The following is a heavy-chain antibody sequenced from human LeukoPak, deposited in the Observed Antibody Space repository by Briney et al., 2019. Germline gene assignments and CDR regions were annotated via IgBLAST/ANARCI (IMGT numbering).Heavy chain of an antibody. V-gene: IGHV1-2*06. CDR2: INPNSGGT. Sequence: GASVKVSCKASGYTFTGYQIHGVRQAPGQGLEWMGRINPNSGGTNYAQKFQGRVTMTRDTSISTAYMELSGLTSDDTAIYYCARDMVSGGSYSTRFDYWGQGTLVTVSS. CDR3: ARDMVSGGSYSTRFDY. J-gene: IGHJ4*02. D-gene: IGHD1-26*01. CDR1: GYTFTGYQ.